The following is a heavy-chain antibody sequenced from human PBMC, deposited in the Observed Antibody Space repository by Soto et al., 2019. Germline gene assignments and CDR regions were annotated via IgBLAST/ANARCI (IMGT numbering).Heavy chain of an antibody. V-gene: IGHV2-5*02. D-gene: IGHD2-2*01. CDR3: AQSRVTAGMGS. CDR2: IYWDGDK. CDR1: GLSLSTAGVG. J-gene: IGHJ3*01. Sequence: QITLKESGPTLVKPTQTLTLTCTISGLSLSTAGVGVGWIRQPPGKALEWLALIYWDGDKHYSPSLKSRLTITKDTSKAQVVLTMTNMDPADTATYYCAQSRVTAGMGSWGQGTMVTVSS.